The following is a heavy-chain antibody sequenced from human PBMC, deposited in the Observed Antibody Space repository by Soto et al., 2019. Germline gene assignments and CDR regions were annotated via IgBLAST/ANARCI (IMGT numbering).Heavy chain of an antibody. J-gene: IGHJ4*02. D-gene: IGHD6-13*01. CDR1: GGSISSYH. Sequence: PSETLSLTCTVSGGSISSYHWSWIRQTPGKGLEWIGYVHYSWGSNYNPSLKSRVAISLDTSKNQFSLKLSSVTAADTAVYYCAKGGVAAAVNFDYWGQGTLVTVSS. CDR3: AKGGVAAAVNFDY. V-gene: IGHV4-59*01. CDR2: VHYSWGS.